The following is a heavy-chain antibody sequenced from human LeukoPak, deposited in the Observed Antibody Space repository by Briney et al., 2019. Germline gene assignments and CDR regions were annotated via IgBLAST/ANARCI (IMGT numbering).Heavy chain of an antibody. D-gene: IGHD5-24*01. CDR2: ISSSGTTI. V-gene: IGHV3-48*03. CDR1: GFTFSNYE. J-gene: IGHJ4*02. Sequence: PGGSLRLSCAASGFTFSNYEMNWVRQAPGKGLEWVSYISSSGTTIYYADSAKGRFTISRDNAKSSLYLQMNSLGAEDTAVYYCARGDGYGGDYWGQGTLVTVSS. CDR3: ARGDGYGGDY.